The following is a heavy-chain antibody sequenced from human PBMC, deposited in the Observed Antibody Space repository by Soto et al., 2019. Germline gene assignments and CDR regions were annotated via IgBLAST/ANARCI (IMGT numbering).Heavy chain of an antibody. Sequence: QVQLVQSGAAVKKPGSSVKVSCKASGGTFSSYTISWVRQAPGQGLEWMGRIIPILGIANYAQKFQGRVTITADKSTSTAYMELSSLRSEDTAVYYCARERKITMVRGAHGYFDYWGQGTLVTVSS. CDR2: IIPILGIA. D-gene: IGHD3-10*01. CDR1: GGTFSSYT. V-gene: IGHV1-69*08. J-gene: IGHJ4*02. CDR3: ARERKITMVRGAHGYFDY.